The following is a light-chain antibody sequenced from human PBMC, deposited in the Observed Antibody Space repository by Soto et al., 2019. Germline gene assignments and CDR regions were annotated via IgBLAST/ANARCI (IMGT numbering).Light chain of an antibody. CDR3: QQYGNGNSPRYS. V-gene: IGKV3-20*01. J-gene: IGKJ2*03. Sequence: ELVLTQSPGTLSLSLGDRATLSCRASQSVSSNYLAWYQQKPGQAPRLLIYGTSSRATGIPDRFSGSGSGTDSTLSISRLEPEDFAVYYCQQYGNGNSPRYSFGQGTRLEIK. CDR1: QSVSSNY. CDR2: GTS.